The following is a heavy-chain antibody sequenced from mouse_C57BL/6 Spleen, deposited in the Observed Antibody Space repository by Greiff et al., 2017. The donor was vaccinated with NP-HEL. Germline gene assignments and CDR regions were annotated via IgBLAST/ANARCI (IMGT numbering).Heavy chain of an antibody. CDR3: AKGGGREDAMDY. J-gene: IGHJ4*01. Sequence: QVQLKQSGAELVRPGASVKMSCKASGYTFTSYNMHWVKQTPRQGLEWIGAIYPGNGDTSYNQKFKGKATLTVEKSSSTAYMQLSSLTSEDSAVYFCAKGGGREDAMDYWGQGTSVTVSS. CDR2: IYPGNGDT. V-gene: IGHV1-12*01. D-gene: IGHD3-3*01. CDR1: GYTFTSYN.